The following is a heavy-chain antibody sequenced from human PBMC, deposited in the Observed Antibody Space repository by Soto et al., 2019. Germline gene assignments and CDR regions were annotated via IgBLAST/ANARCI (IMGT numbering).Heavy chain of an antibody. CDR3: AKVTVGATTERYFDY. D-gene: IGHD1-26*01. J-gene: IGHJ4*02. V-gene: IGHV3-23*01. CDR1: GFTFSSYA. Sequence: AGGSLRLSCAASGFTFSSYAMSWVRQAPGKGLEWVSAISGSGGSTYYADSVKGRFTISRDNSKNTLYLQINSLRAEDTVVYYCAKVTVGATTERYFDYWGQGTLVTVSS. CDR2: ISGSGGST.